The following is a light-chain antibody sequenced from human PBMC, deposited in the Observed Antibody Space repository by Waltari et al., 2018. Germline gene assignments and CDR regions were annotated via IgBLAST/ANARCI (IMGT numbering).Light chain of an antibody. V-gene: IGKV3-15*01. CDR1: QSVSSN. CDR3: QQYNNWPPYT. J-gene: IGKJ2*01. Sequence: EIVMTQSPATLSVSPGDTASLSCRASQSVSSNLAWYQQKPGQAPRLLSYGAYTRATGIPARFSGSGSGTEFTLTISSLQSEDFAVYYCQQYNNWPPYTFGQGTKLEIK. CDR2: GAY.